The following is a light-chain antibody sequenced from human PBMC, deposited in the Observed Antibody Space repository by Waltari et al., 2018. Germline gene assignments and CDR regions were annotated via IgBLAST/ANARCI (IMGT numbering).Light chain of an antibody. V-gene: IGLV2-23*02. CDR2: DVT. Sequence: QSALTQFASVSGSPGQSITISCTGTSSDVGGYNLVSWYQQHPGRAPKLLLYDVTKRPSGVSNRFSGSKSGHTASLTISGLQAEDEADYYCCSFAGSISVFTVFGTGTTVTVL. CDR1: SSDVGGYNL. J-gene: IGLJ1*01. CDR3: CSFAGSISVFTV.